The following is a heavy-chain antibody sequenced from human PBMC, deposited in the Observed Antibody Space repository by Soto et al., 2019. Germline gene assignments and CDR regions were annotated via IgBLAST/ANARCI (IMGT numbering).Heavy chain of an antibody. J-gene: IGHJ4*02. CDR2: IYFRGTT. CDR3: ARMNYYDTSGYPFDY. CDR1: GGSISSGY. V-gene: IGHV4-59*01. Sequence: PSETLSLTCSVSGGSISSGYWSWIRQPPGKGLEWIGYIYFRGTTNYNPSLKSRVTMSADTSKNQFFLKLNSVTAADTAVYYCARMNYYDTSGYPFDYWGQGMMVTVSS. D-gene: IGHD3-22*01.